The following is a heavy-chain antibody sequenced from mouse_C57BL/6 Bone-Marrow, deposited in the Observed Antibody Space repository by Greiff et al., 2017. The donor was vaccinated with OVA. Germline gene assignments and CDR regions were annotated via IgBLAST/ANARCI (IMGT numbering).Heavy chain of an antibody. J-gene: IGHJ1*03. CDR1: GYTFTSYW. CDR2: IDPSDSYT. Sequence: QVQLQQPGAELVMPGASVKLSCKASGYTFTSYWMHWVKQRPGQGLEWIGEIDPSDSYTNYNQKFKGKSTLTVDKSSSTAYMQLSSLTSEDSAVYDCATYYGNPYFDVWGTGTTVTVSS. V-gene: IGHV1-69*01. D-gene: IGHD2-10*01. CDR3: ATYYGNPYFDV.